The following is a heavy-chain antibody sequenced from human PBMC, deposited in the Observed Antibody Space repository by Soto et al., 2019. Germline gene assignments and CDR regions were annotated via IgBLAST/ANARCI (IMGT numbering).Heavy chain of an antibody. CDR2: IYYSGST. D-gene: IGHD4-4*01. CDR3: ARHGQMTTVTSIDY. Sequence: SETLSLTCTVSGGSISSSSYYWGWIRQPPGKGLEWIGSIYYSGSTYYNPSLKSRVTISVDTSKNQFSLKLSSVTAADTAVYYCARHGQMTTVTSIDYWGQGTLVTVSS. V-gene: IGHV4-39*01. J-gene: IGHJ4*02. CDR1: GGSISSSSYY.